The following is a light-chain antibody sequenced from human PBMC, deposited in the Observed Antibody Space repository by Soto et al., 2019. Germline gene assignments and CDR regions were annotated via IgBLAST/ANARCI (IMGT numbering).Light chain of an antibody. V-gene: IGLV1-47*01. CDR1: SSNIGNNH. CDR3: AAWDGSLSGVI. CDR2: RSN. J-gene: IGLJ2*01. Sequence: QPVLTQPPSASGTPGQRVTISCSGSSSNIGNNHVYWYQQLPGTAPKLLIYRSNQRPSGVPDRFSGSRSGTSASLAISGLRSEDEADYHCAAWDGSLSGVIFGGGTKVTVL.